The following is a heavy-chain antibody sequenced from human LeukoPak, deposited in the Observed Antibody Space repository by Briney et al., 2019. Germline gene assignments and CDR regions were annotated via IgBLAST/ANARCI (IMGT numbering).Heavy chain of an antibody. V-gene: IGHV3-48*03. CDR3: ARDRGGTVVTPTHYMDV. CDR2: ISSSATTI. CDR1: GFTFSSYE. Sequence: GGSLRLSCAASGFTFSSYEMNWVRQAPGKGLEWVSYISSSATTIYYADSVKGRFAISRDNAKNSLYLQMNSLRAEDTAVYYCARDRGGTVVTPTHYMDVWGKGTTVTVSS. D-gene: IGHD4-23*01. J-gene: IGHJ6*03.